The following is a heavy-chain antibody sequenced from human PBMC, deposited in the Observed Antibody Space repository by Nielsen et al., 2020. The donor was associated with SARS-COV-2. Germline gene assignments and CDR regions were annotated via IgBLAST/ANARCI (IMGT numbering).Heavy chain of an antibody. D-gene: IGHD4-11*01. CDR1: GYTLTELS. CDR3: ARDDYSNHLYYYYGMDV. V-gene: IGHV1-24*01. J-gene: IGHJ6*02. Sequence: ASVKVSCKVSGYTLTELSMHWVRQAPGKGLEWMGGFDPEDGETIYAQKFQGRVTMTEDTSTDTAYMELSSLRSEDTAVYYCARDDYSNHLYYYYGMDVWGQGTTVTVSS. CDR2: FDPEDGET.